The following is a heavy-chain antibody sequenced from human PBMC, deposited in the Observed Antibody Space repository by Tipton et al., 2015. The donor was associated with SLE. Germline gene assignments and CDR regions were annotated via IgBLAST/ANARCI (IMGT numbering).Heavy chain of an antibody. CDR2: IYYSGST. J-gene: IGHJ4*02. CDR3: ARLRVISYYFDY. V-gene: IGHV4-39*07. CDR1: GGSISSSRYY. Sequence: LRLSCTVSGGSISSSRYYWGWIRQPPGKGLEWIGSIYYSGSTYYNPSLKSRVTISVDTSKNQFSLKLSSVTAAETAVYYCARLRVISYYFDYWGQGTLVTVSS. D-gene: IGHD2-21*01.